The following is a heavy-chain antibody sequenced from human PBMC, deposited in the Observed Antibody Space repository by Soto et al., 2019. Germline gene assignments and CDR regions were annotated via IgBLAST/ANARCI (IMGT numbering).Heavy chain of an antibody. Sequence: VQLVESGGGVVQPGRSLRLSCAASGFSLSNYGMHWVRQAPGKGLEWVAVISYHGRDEYYADSVKGRFTVSRDNSKNTLYLQMSSLRDEDTAVYYCARKLSGAVQGWAYGMDVWGRGTTVTVSS. D-gene: IGHD1-26*01. V-gene: IGHV3-30*03. CDR2: ISYHGRDE. CDR1: GFSLSNYG. CDR3: ARKLSGAVQGWAYGMDV. J-gene: IGHJ6*02.